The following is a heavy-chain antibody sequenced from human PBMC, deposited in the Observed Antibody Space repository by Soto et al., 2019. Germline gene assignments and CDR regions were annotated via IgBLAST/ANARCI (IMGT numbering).Heavy chain of an antibody. CDR2: MNPNSGNT. CDR1: GYTLTSCD. D-gene: IGHD3-9*01. V-gene: IGHV1-8*01. CDR3: ARVDHDILTGYYKNYYYYYMDV. Sequence: GASVELCCTDSGYTLTSCDMSWVRQAKRQGLEWMGWMNPNSGNTGYAQKFQGRVTMTRNTSISTAYMELSSLRSEDTAVYYCARVDHDILTGYYKNYYYYYMDVWGKGTTVTVSS. J-gene: IGHJ6*03.